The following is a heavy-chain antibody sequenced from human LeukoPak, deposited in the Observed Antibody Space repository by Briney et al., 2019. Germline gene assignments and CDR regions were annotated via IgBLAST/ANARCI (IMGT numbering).Heavy chain of an antibody. CDR1: GFTFSNYDM. V-gene: IGHV4-4*02. D-gene: IGHD3-10*01. Sequence: SLRLSCAASGFTFSNYDMSWVRQPPGRGLEWIGEIYHSGSTNYNPSLKSRVTISLDKSKNQFSLRLNSVTAADTAVYYCARGGVYYGSGSNWFDPWRQGTLVTVSS. J-gene: IGHJ5*02. CDR3: ARGGVYYGSGSNWFDP. CDR2: IYHSGST.